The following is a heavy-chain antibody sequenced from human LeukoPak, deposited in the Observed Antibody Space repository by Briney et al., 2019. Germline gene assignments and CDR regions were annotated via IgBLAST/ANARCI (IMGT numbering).Heavy chain of an antibody. CDR2: ISSSGSTI. V-gene: IGHV3-48*03. Sequence: GGSLRLSCAASGFTFSSYEMNWVRQAPGKGLEWVSYISSSGSTIYYADSVKGRFTISRDNAKNTLYLQMNSLRAEDTAVYYCARGGGYSYGSFDYWGQGTLVTVSS. CDR1: GFTFSSYE. J-gene: IGHJ4*02. D-gene: IGHD5-18*01. CDR3: ARGGGYSYGSFDY.